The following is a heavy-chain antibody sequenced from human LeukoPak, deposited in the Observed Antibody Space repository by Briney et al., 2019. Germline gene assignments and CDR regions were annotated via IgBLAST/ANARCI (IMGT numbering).Heavy chain of an antibody. V-gene: IGHV4-59*12. CDR1: GGSMTNYY. Sequence: SETLSLTCTVSGGSMTNYYWSWIRQPPGKGLEWIGYIYHSGSTYYNPSLKSRVTISVDRSKNQFSLKLSSVTAADTAVYYCARLEGDTGGYWGQGTLVTVSS. J-gene: IGHJ4*02. CDR3: ARLEGDTGGY. D-gene: IGHD3-10*01. CDR2: IYHSGST.